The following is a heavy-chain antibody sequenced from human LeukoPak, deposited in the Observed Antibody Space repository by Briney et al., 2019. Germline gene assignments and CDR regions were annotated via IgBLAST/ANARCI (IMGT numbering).Heavy chain of an antibody. V-gene: IGHV3-23*01. CDR2: ISGSGGST. J-gene: IGHJ4*02. D-gene: IGHD3-16*02. CDR1: GFTFSSYG. Sequence: GGSLRLSCAASGFTFSSYGTSWVRQAPGKGLEWVSAISGSGGSTYYADSVKGRFTISRDNSKNTLYLQMNSLRAEDTAVYYCAKLLSGGYDYVWGSYRYGYFDYWGQGTLVTVSS. CDR3: AKLLSGGYDYVWGSYRYGYFDY.